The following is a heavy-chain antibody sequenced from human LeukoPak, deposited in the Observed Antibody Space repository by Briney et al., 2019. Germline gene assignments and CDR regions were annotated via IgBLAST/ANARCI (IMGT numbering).Heavy chain of an antibody. CDR2: INAGNGNT. D-gene: IGHD1-14*01. CDR1: GYTFTSYA. J-gene: IGHJ2*01. V-gene: IGHV1-3*01. Sequence: ASVKVSCKASGYTFTSYAMHWVRQAPGQRLEWMGWINAGNGNTKYSQKFQGRVTTTRDTSASTAYMELSSLRSGDTAVYYCARDRVTGNPVWYFDLWGRGTLVTVSS. CDR3: ARDRVTGNPVWYFDL.